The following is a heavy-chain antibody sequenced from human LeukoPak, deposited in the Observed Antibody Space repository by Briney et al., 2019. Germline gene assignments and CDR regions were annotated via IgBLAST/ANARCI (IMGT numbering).Heavy chain of an antibody. J-gene: IGHJ4*02. V-gene: IGHV4-61*01. Sequence: SETLSLTCTVSGGSVSSGSYYWSWIRQPPGKGLEWIGYIYYSGGTNYNPSLKSRVTISVDTSKNQFSLKLNSVTAADTAVYYCARGRLLLDLDYWGQGTLVTVSS. CDR1: GGSVSSGSYY. D-gene: IGHD1-1*01. CDR3: ARGRLLLDLDY. CDR2: IYYSGGT.